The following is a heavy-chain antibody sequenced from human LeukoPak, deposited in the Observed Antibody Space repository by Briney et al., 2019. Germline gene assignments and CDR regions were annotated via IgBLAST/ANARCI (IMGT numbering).Heavy chain of an antibody. V-gene: IGHV4-59*01. CDR2: FYYTGST. CDR3: ARISSTNWYNDRGAFDI. CDR1: GGSISSYY. J-gene: IGHJ3*02. D-gene: IGHD6-13*01. Sequence: SETLSLTCTVSGGSISSYYWSWVRQPPGKGLEWIGFFYYTGSTNYNPSLKSRVTISVDTSKNQFSLKLSSVTAEDTAVYYCARISSTNWYNDRGAFDIWGKGTMVTVSS.